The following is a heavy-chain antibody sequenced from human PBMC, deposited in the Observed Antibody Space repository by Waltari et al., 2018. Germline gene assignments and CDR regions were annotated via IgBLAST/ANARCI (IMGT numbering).Heavy chain of an antibody. Sequence: EVQLVESGGDFVQPGRSLRLSCVASGFTIDDSAMHWVRQVSGKGLEWVSGISWNSVRTDYADSVKGRFTVSRDNAKNSLFLEMNSLRVEDTAFYYCASVIALAGARPAYWGQGTLVTVSS. CDR3: ASVIALAGARPAY. V-gene: IGHV3-9*01. D-gene: IGHD6-19*01. CDR2: ISWNSVRT. J-gene: IGHJ4*02. CDR1: GFTIDDSA.